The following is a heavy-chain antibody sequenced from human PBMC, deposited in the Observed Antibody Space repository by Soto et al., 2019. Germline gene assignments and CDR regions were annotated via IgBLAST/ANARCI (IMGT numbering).Heavy chain of an antibody. D-gene: IGHD6-13*01. CDR3: ARYRRETVAGYTLDN. J-gene: IGHJ4*02. CDR2: VYNSGST. V-gene: IGHV4-59*01. Sequence: SETLSLTCTVSGGSISSNYWTWIRQPPGKGLEWIGYVYNSGSTTYNPSLKSRVTISEDTSKSQFSLKVNSMTAADTAVYYCARYRRETVAGYTLDNWGQGILVTVSS. CDR1: GGSISSNY.